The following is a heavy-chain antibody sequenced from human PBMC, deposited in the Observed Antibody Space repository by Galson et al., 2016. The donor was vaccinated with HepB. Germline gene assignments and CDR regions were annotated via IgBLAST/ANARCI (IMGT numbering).Heavy chain of an antibody. Sequence: SLRLSCAASGFTFGNYPMMWVRQTSEKGLEWLSRISASGTDTHLADSVKGRFTTSRDNSKSTLYLQMNTLRADDTAVYYCAKGLQVDKAMVGAYWGQGTLVTVSS. CDR3: AKGLQVDKAMVGAY. J-gene: IGHJ4*02. D-gene: IGHD5-18*01. V-gene: IGHV3-23*01. CDR2: ISASGTDT. CDR1: GFTFGNYP.